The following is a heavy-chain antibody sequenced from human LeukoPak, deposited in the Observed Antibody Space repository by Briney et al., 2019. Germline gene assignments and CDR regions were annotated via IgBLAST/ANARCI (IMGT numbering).Heavy chain of an antibody. CDR1: GHSLTELS. V-gene: IGHV1-24*01. D-gene: IGHD1-26*01. J-gene: IGHJ4*02. Sequence: ASVKVSCKVSGHSLTELSMHWVRQAPGKGLEWMGGFDPEDGETIYAQKFQGRVTMTEDTSTDTAYMELSSLRSEDTAVCYCATVGWELLSSGGPKPYYFDYWGQGTLVTVSS. CDR2: FDPEDGET. CDR3: ATVGWELLSSGGPKPYYFDY.